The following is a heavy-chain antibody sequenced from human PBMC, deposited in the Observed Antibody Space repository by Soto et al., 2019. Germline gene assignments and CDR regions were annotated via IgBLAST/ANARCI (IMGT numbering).Heavy chain of an antibody. V-gene: IGHV4-59*08. D-gene: IGHD3-3*01. CDR1: GGSISSYY. CDR3: ARRSDFWSGYPEGYYYYYMHV. Sequence: SETLSLTCTVSGGSISSYYWSWIRQPPGKGLEWIGYIYYSGSTNYNPSLKSRVTISVDTSKNQFSLKLSSVTAADTAVYYCARRSDFWSGYPEGYYYYYMHVWGKGTTVTVSS. J-gene: IGHJ6*03. CDR2: IYYSGST.